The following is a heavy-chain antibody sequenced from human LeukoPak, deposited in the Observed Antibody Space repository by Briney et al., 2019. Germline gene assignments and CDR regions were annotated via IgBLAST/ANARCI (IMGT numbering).Heavy chain of an antibody. Sequence: GGSLRLSCAASGFSFSNYGMHWVRQAPGKGLEWVAFIRFDGTDEFYADSVKGRFTISRDNSQNTVSLQMNSLRAEDTAVYYCAKSRWGYYDCGESWGQGTLVTVSS. CDR1: GFSFSNYG. D-gene: IGHD3-22*01. CDR2: IRFDGTDE. V-gene: IGHV3-30*02. J-gene: IGHJ5*02. CDR3: AKSRWGYYDCGES.